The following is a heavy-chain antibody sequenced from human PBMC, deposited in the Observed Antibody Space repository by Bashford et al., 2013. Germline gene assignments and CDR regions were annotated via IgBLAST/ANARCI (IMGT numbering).Heavy chain of an antibody. CDR2: IYYGGST. D-gene: IGHD3-22*01. CDR3: ARDVSQSDSSGFLYVVRRPLGVLDY. Sequence: SETLSLTCTVSGASIRSGGHYWAWIRQPPGKGLEWIGNIYYGGSTYYNPSLKSRVTISVDTSKNQFSLKLGSVTAADTAVYYCARDVSQSDSSGFLYVVRRPLGVLDYVGPGTLVTVSS. V-gene: IGHV4-39*07. J-gene: IGHJ4*02. CDR1: GASIRSGGHY.